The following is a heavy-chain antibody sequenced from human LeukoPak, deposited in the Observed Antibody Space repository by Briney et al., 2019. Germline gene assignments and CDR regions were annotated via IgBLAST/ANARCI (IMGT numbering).Heavy chain of an antibody. J-gene: IGHJ4*02. CDR1: GFTFSNHW. CDR3: ARRINYYDSSGYYYVRYFDS. D-gene: IGHD3-22*01. Sequence: GGSLRLSCAASGFTFSNHWMYWVRQAPGKGPVWVARINTDGSSLNYADSVKGRFTISRDNAKNTLYLQMNSLGAEDTAVYYCARRINYYDSSGYYYVRYFDSWGQGTLVAVSS. V-gene: IGHV3-74*01. CDR2: INTDGSSL.